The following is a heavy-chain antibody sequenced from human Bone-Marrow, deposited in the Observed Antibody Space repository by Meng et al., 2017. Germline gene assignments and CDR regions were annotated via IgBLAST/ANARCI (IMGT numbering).Heavy chain of an antibody. Sequence: ASVKVSCKASGYTFTGYYMHWVRQAPGQGLEWMGWINPNSGGTNYAQKFQGRVTMTRDTSISTAYMELSRLRSDDTAVYYCARGAVRYSGSLGYWGQGTLVTVSS. CDR3: ARGAVRYSGSLGY. V-gene: IGHV1-2*02. J-gene: IGHJ4*02. D-gene: IGHD1-26*01. CDR2: INPNSGGT. CDR1: GYTFTGYY.